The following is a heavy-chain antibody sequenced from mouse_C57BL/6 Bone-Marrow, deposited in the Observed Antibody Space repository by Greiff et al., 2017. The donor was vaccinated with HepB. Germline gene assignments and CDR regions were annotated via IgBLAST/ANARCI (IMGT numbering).Heavy chain of an antibody. J-gene: IGHJ1*03. CDR3: ARSGHYYGSKRDWYFDV. V-gene: IGHV1-55*01. Sequence: VQLQQPGAELVKPGASVKMSCKASGYTFTSYWITWVKQRPGQGLEWIGDIYPGSGSTNYNEKFKSKATLTVDTSSSTAYMQLSSLTSEDSAVYYCARSGHYYGSKRDWYFDVWGTGTTVTVSS. D-gene: IGHD1-1*01. CDR2: IYPGSGST. CDR1: GYTFTSYW.